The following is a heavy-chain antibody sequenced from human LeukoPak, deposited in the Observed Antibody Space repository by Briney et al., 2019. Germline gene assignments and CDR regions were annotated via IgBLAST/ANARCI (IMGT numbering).Heavy chain of an antibody. D-gene: IGHD6-6*01. J-gene: IGHJ4*02. CDR3: ARGPNSNWSGLDF. CDR2: ISPTGSTT. CDR1: GFTFSNYY. V-gene: IGHV3-74*01. Sequence: GGSLRLSCVASGFTFSNYYMHWARQLPGKGLVWVSRISPTGSTTSYADSVKGRFTVSRDNAKNTLYLQVNNLRAEDTAVYYCARGPNSNWSGLDFWGQGTLLTVSS.